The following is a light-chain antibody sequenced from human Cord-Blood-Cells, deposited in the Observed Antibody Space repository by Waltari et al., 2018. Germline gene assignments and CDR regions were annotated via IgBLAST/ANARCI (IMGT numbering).Light chain of an antibody. Sequence: DIQMTQSPSSLSASVGDRVTITCRASQSISSYLNWYQQKPGKAPKLLIYAASSLQSGVPSRFRGSGSGTDFTLTIRSLQPEDVATYYCQQSYSTPWTCGQGTKVEIK. CDR2: AAS. CDR1: QSISSY. CDR3: QQSYSTPWT. J-gene: IGKJ1*01. V-gene: IGKV1-39*01.